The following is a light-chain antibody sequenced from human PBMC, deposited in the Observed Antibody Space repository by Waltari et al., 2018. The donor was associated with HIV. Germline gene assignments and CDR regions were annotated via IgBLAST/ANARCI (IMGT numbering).Light chain of an antibody. J-gene: IGLJ2*01. CDR2: DDS. V-gene: IGLV3-21*02. CDR1: NIGSKS. CDR3: QVWDSSSDVV. Sequence: SYVLTQPPSVSVAPGQTARFTCGGNNIGSKSVHWYQQKPGQAPLLVLFDDSDRPSGSPERFSGSNSGNTATLTISRVEAGDEADYYCQVWDSSSDVVFGGGTKLTVL.